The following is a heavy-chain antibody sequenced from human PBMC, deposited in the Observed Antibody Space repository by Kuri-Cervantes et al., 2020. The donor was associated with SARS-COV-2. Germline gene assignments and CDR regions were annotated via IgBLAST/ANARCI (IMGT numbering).Heavy chain of an antibody. J-gene: IGHJ4*02. CDR1: GYTFTSYY. Sequence: ASVKVSCKASGYTFTSYYMHWVRQSPGQGLEWMGIINPSGGSTSYAQKFQGRVTMTRDTSTSTVYMELSSLRSEDTAVYYCARGVSHIAAAGLYYFYYWGQGTLVTVSS. D-gene: IGHD6-13*01. CDR2: INPSGGST. CDR3: ARGVSHIAAAGLYYFYY. V-gene: IGHV1-46*01.